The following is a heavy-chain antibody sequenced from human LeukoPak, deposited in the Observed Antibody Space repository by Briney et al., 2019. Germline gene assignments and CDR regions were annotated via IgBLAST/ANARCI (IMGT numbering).Heavy chain of an antibody. D-gene: IGHD4-11*01. CDR3: ARETDYSHPNYFDP. J-gene: IGHJ5*02. V-gene: IGHV4-4*02. Sequence: SGTLSLTCAVSGGSITNSHWWSWARPSPGKGLEWIGQIHHSGSTNYNPSLKSRVIISVDKSKNQFSLSMNSVTAADTALYYCARETDYSHPNYFDPWGQGTLVTVSS. CDR1: GGSITNSHW. CDR2: IHHSGST.